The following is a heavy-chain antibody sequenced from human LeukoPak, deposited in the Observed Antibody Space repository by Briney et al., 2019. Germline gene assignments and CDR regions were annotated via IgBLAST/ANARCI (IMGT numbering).Heavy chain of an antibody. V-gene: IGHV1-2*02. Sequence: GASLKVSCKASGYTFTGYYMHWVRQAPVQGLEWMGWINPNSGGTNYAQKFQGSVTMTRDTSISTAYMELSRLRSDDTAVYYCARGYEEWELLLGAFDIWGQGTMVTVSS. J-gene: IGHJ3*02. CDR1: GYTFTGYY. CDR2: INPNSGGT. D-gene: IGHD1-26*01. CDR3: ARGYEEWELLLGAFDI.